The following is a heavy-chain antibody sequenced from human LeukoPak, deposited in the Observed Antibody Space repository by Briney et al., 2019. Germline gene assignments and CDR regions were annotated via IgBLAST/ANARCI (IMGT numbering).Heavy chain of an antibody. Sequence: GGSLRLSCTASGFTFGDYAMSWVRQATGKGLGGVGSIRSKAYGGTTEYAACVKGRFTISRDDSKSNAYLQMNSLKTEDTAVYYCTKFLTPGRYYFDYWGQGTLVTVSS. CDR3: TKFLTPGRYYFDY. CDR2: IRSKAYGGTT. J-gene: IGHJ4*02. CDR1: GFTFGDYA. V-gene: IGHV3-49*04. D-gene: IGHD3-10*01.